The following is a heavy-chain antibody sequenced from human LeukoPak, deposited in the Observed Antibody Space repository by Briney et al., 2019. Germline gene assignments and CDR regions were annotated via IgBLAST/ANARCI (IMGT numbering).Heavy chain of an antibody. V-gene: IGHV4-30-4*08. J-gene: IGHJ4*02. D-gene: IGHD3-9*01. Sequence: PSQTLSLTCTVSGGSISSGDYYWSWIRQPPGKGLEWIGEINHSGSTNYNPSLKSRVTISVDTSKNQFSLKLSSVTAADTAVYYCAANYDILTGLSYWGQGTLVTVSS. CDR1: GGSISSGDYY. CDR2: INHSGST. CDR3: AANYDILTGLSY.